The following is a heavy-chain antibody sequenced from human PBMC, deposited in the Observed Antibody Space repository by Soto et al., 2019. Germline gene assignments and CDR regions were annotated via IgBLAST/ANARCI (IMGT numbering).Heavy chain of an antibody. V-gene: IGHV3-74*03. CDR1: GFTFRGYW. CDR2: INGDGSVT. J-gene: IGHJ4*02. CDR3: ARSRYSGISCDY. Sequence: EVQLVESGGGLIQPGGSLRLSCAASGFTFRGYWMHWVRQVPGKGLEWVLRINGDGSVTQCADSVKGRFTISRDNVNNTLHLQMDSLRAEDTAVYYCARSRYSGISCDYWGQGVLVTVSS. D-gene: IGHD6-13*01.